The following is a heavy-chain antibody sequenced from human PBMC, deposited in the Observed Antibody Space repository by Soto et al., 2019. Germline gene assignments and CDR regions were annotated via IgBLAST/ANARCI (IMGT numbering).Heavy chain of an antibody. CDR2: INPSGGST. D-gene: IGHD3-22*01. V-gene: IGHV1-46*01. J-gene: IGHJ5*02. CDR1: GYTFTSYY. Sequence: VASVKVSCKASGYTFTSYYMHWVRQAPGQGLEWMGIINPSGGSTSYAQKFQGRVTMTRDTSTSTVYMELSSLRSEDTAVYYCARDCRNYYDSSGADNWFDPWGQGTLVTVSS. CDR3: ARDCRNYYDSSGADNWFDP.